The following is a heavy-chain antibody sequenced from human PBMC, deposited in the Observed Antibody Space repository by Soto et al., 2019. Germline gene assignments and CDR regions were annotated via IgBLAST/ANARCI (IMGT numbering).Heavy chain of an antibody. D-gene: IGHD3-3*01. CDR2: ISNDGRSK. V-gene: IGHV3-30*18. Sequence: QVQLVESGGGVVQPGTSLRLSCAASGFTFRSHGMHWVRQVPGKGLEWVAAISNDGRSKYYADPVKGRFSISRDNSENTMYLQMNSLRVEDTAMYYCAKQYEFGGLEDYWGQGTLVTVSS. CDR3: AKQYEFGGLEDY. J-gene: IGHJ4*02. CDR1: GFTFRSHG.